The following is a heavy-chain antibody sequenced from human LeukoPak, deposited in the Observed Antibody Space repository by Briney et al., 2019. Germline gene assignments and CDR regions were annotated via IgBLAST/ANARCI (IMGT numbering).Heavy chain of an antibody. CDR2: ISWDGGST. Sequence: PGGSLRLSCAASGFTFDDYAMHWVRQAPGKGLEWVSLISWDGGSTYYADSVKGRFTISRDNSKNSLYLQMSSLRAEDTAVYYCARGWNSDYFDYWGQGTLVTVSS. J-gene: IGHJ4*02. CDR1: GFTFDDYA. CDR3: ARGWNSDYFDY. D-gene: IGHD1-7*01. V-gene: IGHV3-43D*03.